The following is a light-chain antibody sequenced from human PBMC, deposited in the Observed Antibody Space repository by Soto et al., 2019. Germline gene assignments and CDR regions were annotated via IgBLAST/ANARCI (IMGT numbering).Light chain of an antibody. J-gene: IGKJ4*01. V-gene: IGKV3D-11*01. Sequence: EIVLTQSPATLSLSPGERATLSCRASQGVSSYLAWYQQKPGQAPRLLIYDASNRATGIPARFSGSGPGTDFTLTISSLEPEDFAVYYCQQRSNWQLTFGGGTKV. CDR2: DAS. CDR3: QQRSNWQLT. CDR1: QGVSSY.